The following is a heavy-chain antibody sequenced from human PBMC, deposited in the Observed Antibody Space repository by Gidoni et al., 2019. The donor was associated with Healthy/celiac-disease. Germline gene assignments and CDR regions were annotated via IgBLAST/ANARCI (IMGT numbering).Heavy chain of an antibody. J-gene: IGHJ6*02. D-gene: IGHD6-19*01. CDR3: ARHSRVRQWLVPYYYYGMDV. Sequence: QVQLQESGPGLVKPSETLSLTCTVPGGSISRYYWSWIRQPPGKGLEWIGYIYYSGSTNYNPSLKSRVTISVDTSKNQFSLKLSSVTAADTAVYYCARHSRVRQWLVPYYYYGMDVWGQGTTVTVSS. CDR1: GGSISRYY. CDR2: IYYSGST. V-gene: IGHV4-59*08.